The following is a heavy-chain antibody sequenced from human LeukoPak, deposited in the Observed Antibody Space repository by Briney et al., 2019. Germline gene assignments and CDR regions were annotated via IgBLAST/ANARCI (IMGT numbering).Heavy chain of an antibody. J-gene: IGHJ4*02. D-gene: IGHD3-22*01. CDR2: IYYSGST. CDR3: ARGSVYYDSSGYYLGY. Sequence: SETLSLTCTVSGYSISSGYYWGWIRQPPGKGLEWIGYIYYSGSTNYNPSLKSRVTISVDTSKNQFSLKLSSVTAADTAVYYCARGSVYYDSSGYYLGYWGQGTLVTVSS. V-gene: IGHV4-61*01. CDR1: GYSISSGYY.